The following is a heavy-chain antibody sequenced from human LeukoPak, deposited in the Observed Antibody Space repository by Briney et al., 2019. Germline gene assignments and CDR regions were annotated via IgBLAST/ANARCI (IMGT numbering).Heavy chain of an antibody. D-gene: IGHD2-2*01. Sequence: KPGGSLRLSCAASGFTFSTYSMNWVRQAPGKGLDWVSSISGSSRDIFYADSVKGRFTISRDNAKGSLYLQMNSLGVEDTAVYYCAREEGVVAAEAFDIWGQGTMVTVSS. V-gene: IGHV3-21*01. CDR1: GFTFSTYS. CDR3: AREEGVVAAEAFDI. J-gene: IGHJ3*02. CDR2: ISGSSRDI.